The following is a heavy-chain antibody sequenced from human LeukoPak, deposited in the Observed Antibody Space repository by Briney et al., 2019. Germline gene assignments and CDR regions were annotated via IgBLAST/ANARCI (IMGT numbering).Heavy chain of an antibody. CDR1: GYSISSGYY. Sequence: SETLSLTCTVSGYSISSGYYWGWIRQPPGKGLEWIGYIYYSGSTNYNPSLKSRVTISVETSKNEFSLKLRSVTAADTAVYYCARVTGYRIEDYFDYWGQGTLVTVSS. CDR3: ARVTGYRIEDYFDY. V-gene: IGHV4-61*01. CDR2: IYYSGST. D-gene: IGHD6-13*01. J-gene: IGHJ4*02.